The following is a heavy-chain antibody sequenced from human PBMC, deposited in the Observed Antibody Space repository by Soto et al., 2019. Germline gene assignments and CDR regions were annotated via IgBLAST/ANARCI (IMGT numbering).Heavy chain of an antibody. J-gene: IGHJ6*02. CDR2: ISGSGGST. CDR1: GFTFSSYA. CDR3: AKGRSYYYYYGVDV. Sequence: LRLSCAASGFTFSSYAMSWVRQAPGKGLEWVSAISGSGGSTYYADSVKGRFTISRDNSKNTLYLQMNSLRAEDTAVYYCAKGRSYYYYYGVDVWGQGTTVTVSS. V-gene: IGHV3-23*01.